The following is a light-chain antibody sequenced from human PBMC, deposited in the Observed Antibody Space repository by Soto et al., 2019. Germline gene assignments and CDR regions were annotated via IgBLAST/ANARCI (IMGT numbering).Light chain of an antibody. CDR2: DAS. V-gene: IGKV3D-20*01. J-gene: IGKJ2*01. Sequence: EIVLTQSPATLSLSPGERATLSCGASQSVYSNYLAWYQQKPGLAPRLLIYDASSRATGIPDRFSGSGSGTDFTLTISRLEPEDFAVYYCQQYGSSPPYTFGQGTKLEIK. CDR1: QSVYSNY. CDR3: QQYGSSPPYT.